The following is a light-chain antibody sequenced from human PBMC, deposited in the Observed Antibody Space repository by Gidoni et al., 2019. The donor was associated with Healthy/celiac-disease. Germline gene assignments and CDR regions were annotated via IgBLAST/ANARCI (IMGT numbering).Light chain of an antibody. J-gene: IGKJ2*01. CDR3: QQYNNWPPYT. CDR2: GAS. Sequence: EIVMKQSPATLSVSPGERATLSCRASQSVSSNLAWYQQKPGQAPRLLSYGASTRATGIPARFSGSGSGTEFTLTISSLQSEDFAVYYCQQYNNWPPYTFGQGTKLEIK. CDR1: QSVSSN. V-gene: IGKV3-15*01.